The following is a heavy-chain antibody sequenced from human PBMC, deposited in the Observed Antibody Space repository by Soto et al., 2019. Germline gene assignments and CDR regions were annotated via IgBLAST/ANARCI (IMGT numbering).Heavy chain of an antibody. CDR2: ISAYNGNT. V-gene: IGHV1-18*01. J-gene: IGHJ4*02. D-gene: IGHD3-9*01. CDR1: GYTFTSYG. CDR3: ARGHQLNLLRYFDWLPLDY. Sequence: GASVKVSCKASGYTFTSYGISWVRQAPGQGLEWMGWISAYNGNTNYAQKLQGRVTMTTDTSTSTAYMELRSLKSDDTAVYYCARGHQLNLLRYFDWLPLDYWGQGTLVTVSS.